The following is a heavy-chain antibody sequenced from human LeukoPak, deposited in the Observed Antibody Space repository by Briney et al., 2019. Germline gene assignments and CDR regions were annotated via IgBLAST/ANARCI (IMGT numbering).Heavy chain of an antibody. CDR1: GFTFTDFW. Sequence: GGSLRLSCAASGFTFTDFWVTWVRQAPGKGLEWVANINRDGSAKTYVDSVKGRFIISRDNAKNSVYLRMSSRRAEDTAVYYCATAPAAADSFWGQGTLVAVSS. J-gene: IGHJ4*02. CDR3: ATAPAAADSF. CDR2: INRDGSAK. D-gene: IGHD6-13*01. V-gene: IGHV3-7*01.